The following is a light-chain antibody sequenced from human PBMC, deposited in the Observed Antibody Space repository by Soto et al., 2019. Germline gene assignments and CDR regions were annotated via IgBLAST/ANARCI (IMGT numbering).Light chain of an antibody. CDR1: QSVSSN. Sequence: EIVMKQSPATLSVSQGERATLSCRASQSVSSNLAWYQQKPGQAPRLLIYGASTRATGIPARFSGSGSGTEYALTISSLQSEDFAVYYCQQYNNWPLTFGQWTKLEIK. CDR3: QQYNNWPLT. J-gene: IGKJ2*01. CDR2: GAS. V-gene: IGKV3-15*01.